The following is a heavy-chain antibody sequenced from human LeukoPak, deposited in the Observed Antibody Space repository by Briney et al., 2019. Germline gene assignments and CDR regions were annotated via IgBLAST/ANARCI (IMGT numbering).Heavy chain of an antibody. J-gene: IGHJ4*02. D-gene: IGHD3-3*01. CDR3: AKNGLGGVVKTD. Sequence: ASVKLSCKASGYTLTSYAMNWVRQAPGQGLEWMGWINTNTGNPTYAQGFTGRIVFSLDTSVSTAYLQISSLKAEDSAVYYCAKNGLGGVVKTDWGQGTLVTVSS. CDR2: INTNTGNP. CDR1: GYTLTSYA. V-gene: IGHV7-4-1*02.